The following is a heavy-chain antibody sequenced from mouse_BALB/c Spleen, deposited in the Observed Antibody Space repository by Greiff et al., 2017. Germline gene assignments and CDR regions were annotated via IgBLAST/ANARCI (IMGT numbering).Heavy chain of an antibody. V-gene: IGHV5-6-4*01. CDR3: TRDPLYYGSSDYFDY. J-gene: IGHJ2*01. Sequence: EVNLVESGGGLVKPGGSLKLSCAASGFTFSSYTMSWVRQTPEKRLEWVATISSGGSYTYYPDSVKGRFTISRDNAKNTLYLQMSSLKSEDTAMYSGTRDPLYYGSSDYFDYWGQGTTLTVSA. D-gene: IGHD1-1*01. CDR1: GFTFSSYT. CDR2: ISSGGSYT.